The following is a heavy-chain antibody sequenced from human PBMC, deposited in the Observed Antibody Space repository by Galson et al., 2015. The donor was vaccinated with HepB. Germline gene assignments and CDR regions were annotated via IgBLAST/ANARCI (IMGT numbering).Heavy chain of an antibody. CDR2: IYSTGDT. CDR3: ARLVSNWGSGPTYYFDY. D-gene: IGHD3-16*01. Sequence: SLRLSCAVSGFIVSSNYMTWVRQAPGKGLEWVSIIYSTGDTYYTDSVKDRFTISRDYSKNTLYLQMNSLRAEDTAVYYCARLVSNWGSGPTYYFDYWGQGTLVSVSS. J-gene: IGHJ4*02. V-gene: IGHV3-66*01. CDR1: GFIVSSNY.